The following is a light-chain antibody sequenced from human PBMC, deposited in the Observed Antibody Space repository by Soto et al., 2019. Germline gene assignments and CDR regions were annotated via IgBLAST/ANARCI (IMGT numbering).Light chain of an antibody. CDR2: EVT. CDR1: SSDVGAYNY. Sequence: HSALTQPPSASGSPGQSVTISCTGTSSDVGAYNYVSWYQQHPGKAPKLMIYEVTKRPSGVPDRFSGSKFGSTASLTVSGLQAEDEADYFCSSYAGSNNLLFGGGTKLTVL. CDR3: SSYAGSNNLL. V-gene: IGLV2-8*01. J-gene: IGLJ2*01.